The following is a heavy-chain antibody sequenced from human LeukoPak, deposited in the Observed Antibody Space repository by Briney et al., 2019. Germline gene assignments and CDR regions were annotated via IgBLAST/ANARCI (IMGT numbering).Heavy chain of an antibody. CDR2: ISGSGGDT. CDR3: AKGGGLYDILTSYYYYGMDV. CDR1: GFTFSSYA. Sequence: PGGSLRLSSAASGFTFSSYAMTWVRQAPGKGLEWVSGISGSGGDTYNADSVKGRFTISRDNSKNTLYLQMNSLRAEDTAVYYCAKGGGLYDILTSYYYYGMDVWGQGTTVTVSS. D-gene: IGHD3-9*01. V-gene: IGHV3-23*01. J-gene: IGHJ6*02.